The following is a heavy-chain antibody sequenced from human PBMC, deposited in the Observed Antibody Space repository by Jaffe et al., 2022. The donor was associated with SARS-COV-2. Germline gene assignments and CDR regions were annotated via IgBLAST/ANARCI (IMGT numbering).Heavy chain of an antibody. CDR2: INAGNGNT. Sequence: QVQLVQSGAEVKKPGASVKVSCKASGYTFTSYAMHWVRQAPGQRLEWMGWINAGNGNTKYSQKFQGRVTITRDTSASTAYMELSSLRSEDTAVYYCARESMVTHSLLNYGMDVWGQGTTVTVSS. D-gene: IGHD4-17*01. CDR1: GYTFTSYA. CDR3: ARESMVTHSLLNYGMDV. V-gene: IGHV1-3*01. J-gene: IGHJ6*02.